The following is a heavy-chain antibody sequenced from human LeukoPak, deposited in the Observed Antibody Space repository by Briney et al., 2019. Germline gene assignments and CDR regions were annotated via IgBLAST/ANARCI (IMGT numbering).Heavy chain of an antibody. Sequence: GGSLRLSCAASGFSFSNYAMHWVRQAPGKGLEWVSYISSSGSTIYYADSVKGRFTISRDNAKNSLYLQMNSLRAEDTAVYYCARSGTRYCSSTSCLYFDYWGQGTPVTVSS. CDR2: ISSSGSTI. J-gene: IGHJ4*02. CDR3: ARSGTRYCSSTSCLYFDY. CDR1: GFSFSNYA. V-gene: IGHV3-48*04. D-gene: IGHD2-2*01.